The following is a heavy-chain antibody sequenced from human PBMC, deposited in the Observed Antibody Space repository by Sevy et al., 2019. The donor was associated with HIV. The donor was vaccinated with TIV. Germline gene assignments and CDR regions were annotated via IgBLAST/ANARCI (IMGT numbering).Heavy chain of an antibody. Sequence: GGSLRLSCAASGFTFSSYAMHWVRQAPGKGLEWVAVISYDGSNKYYAASGKGRFTISRDNSKNTLYLQMDGLRAEDTALYYCARDDEPDYYYFDMDVWGQGTTVTVSS. CDR3: ARDDEPDYYYFDMDV. V-gene: IGHV3-30-3*01. CDR1: GFTFSSYA. J-gene: IGHJ6*02. CDR2: ISYDGSNK.